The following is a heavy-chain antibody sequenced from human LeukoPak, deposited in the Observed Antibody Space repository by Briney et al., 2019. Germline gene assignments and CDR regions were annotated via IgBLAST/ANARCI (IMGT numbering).Heavy chain of an antibody. CDR2: IYPGESDT. CDR1: CYTFANFW. Sequence: GESLQISCQGFCYTFANFWIAWVRQMPGKGMEWMGIIYPGESDTRYSPSFQAQVTISADKSISTAYLQWSSLQASDTATYYYYVDVWGKGTTVTVSS. J-gene: IGHJ6*04. V-gene: IGHV5-51*01. CDR3: YVDV. D-gene: IGHD3-10*01.